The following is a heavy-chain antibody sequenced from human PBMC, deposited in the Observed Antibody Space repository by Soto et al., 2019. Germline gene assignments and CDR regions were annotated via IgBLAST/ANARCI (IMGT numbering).Heavy chain of an antibody. D-gene: IGHD1-1*01. J-gene: IGHJ6*03. CDR2: IIANNGTT. CDR3: ARAPGTKYYYYYYMDV. CDR1: GGTFSSYA. Sequence: ASVKVSWKASGGTFSSYAISWVRQAPGQGLEWMGWIIANNGTTNYAQKLQGRVTMTTDTSTSTAYMELSSLRSDDTAVYYCARAPGTKYYYYYYMDVWGKGTTVTVSS. V-gene: IGHV1-18*01.